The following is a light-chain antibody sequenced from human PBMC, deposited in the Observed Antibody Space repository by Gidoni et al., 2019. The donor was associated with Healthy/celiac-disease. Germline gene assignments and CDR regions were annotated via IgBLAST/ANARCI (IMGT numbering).Light chain of an antibody. CDR3: QQRSNWPPLT. Sequence: EIVLTQSPATLSLSPGERATLPCRASQSVSSYLAWYQQKPGQAPRLLIYDASNRATGIPARFSGSESGTDFTLAIGSLEPEDFAVYYCQQRSNWPPLTFGGGTKVEIK. CDR1: QSVSSY. J-gene: IGKJ4*01. V-gene: IGKV3-11*01. CDR2: DAS.